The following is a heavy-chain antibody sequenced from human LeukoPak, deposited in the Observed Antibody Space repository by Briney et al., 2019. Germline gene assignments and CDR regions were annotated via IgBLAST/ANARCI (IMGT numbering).Heavy chain of an antibody. CDR1: GITVSSNY. V-gene: IGHV3-53*01. CDR2: IYSGGST. D-gene: IGHD6-13*01. J-gene: IGHJ4*02. CDR3: ARGEAQQQLAFDY. Sequence: PGGSLRLSCAASGITVSSNYMTWVRQAPGKGLEWVSVIYSGGSTYYADPVKGRFTISRDNSKNTLYPQMNSLRAEDTAVYYCARGEAQQQLAFDYWGQGTLVTVSS.